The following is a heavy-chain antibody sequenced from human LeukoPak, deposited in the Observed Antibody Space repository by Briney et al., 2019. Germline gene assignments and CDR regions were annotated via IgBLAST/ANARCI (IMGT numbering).Heavy chain of an antibody. D-gene: IGHD5-18*01. J-gene: IGHJ6*03. CDR2: IKQDGSEK. Sequence: GGSLRLSCAASGFTFSSYWMSWVRQAPGKGLEWVANIKQDGSEKYYVDSVKGRSTISRDNAKNSLYLQMNSLRAEDTAVYYCARIGIYSWRDYYYMDVWGKGTTVTVSS. CDR1: GFTFSSYW. V-gene: IGHV3-7*01. CDR3: ARIGIYSWRDYYYMDV.